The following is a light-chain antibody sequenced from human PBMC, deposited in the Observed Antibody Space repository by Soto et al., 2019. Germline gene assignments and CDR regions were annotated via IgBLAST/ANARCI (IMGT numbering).Light chain of an antibody. CDR1: SSDVGGYKY. Sequence: QSVLTQPASVSGSPGQSITISCTGTSSDVGGYKYVSWYQQHPGKAPKLMIYEVSNRPSGVSNRFSGSKSGNTASLTISGLQAEDEAHYYCSSYTNNSPYVFGTGTKVTVL. V-gene: IGLV2-14*01. J-gene: IGLJ1*01. CDR2: EVS. CDR3: SSYTNNSPYV.